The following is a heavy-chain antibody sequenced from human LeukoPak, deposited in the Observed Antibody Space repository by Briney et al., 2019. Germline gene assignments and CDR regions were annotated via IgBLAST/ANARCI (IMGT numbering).Heavy chain of an antibody. D-gene: IGHD3-16*01. CDR2: IKQDGGET. CDR3: ARDWGDRSAIFDY. J-gene: IGHJ4*02. CDR1: GFTFISYW. V-gene: IGHV3-7*01. Sequence: GGSLRLSCAPSGFTFISYWMSWVRQAPGKGLEWVASIKQDGGETYYVDSVKGRFTISRDNAKNSLYLQMNSLRAEDTAMYYCARDWGDRSAIFDYWGQGTLVTVSS.